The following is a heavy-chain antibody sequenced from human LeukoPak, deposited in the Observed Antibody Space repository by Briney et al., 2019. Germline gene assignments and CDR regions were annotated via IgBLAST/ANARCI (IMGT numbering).Heavy chain of an antibody. Sequence: ASVKVSCKASGYTFTGYYMHWVRQAPGQGLEWMGWINPNSGGTNYAQKFQGRVTMTRDTSISTAYMELSRLRSDDTAVYYCARDSSGWSRGFDPWGHGTLVTVSS. CDR1: GYTFTGYY. D-gene: IGHD6-19*01. CDR2: INPNSGGT. J-gene: IGHJ5*02. V-gene: IGHV1-2*02. CDR3: ARDSSGWSRGFDP.